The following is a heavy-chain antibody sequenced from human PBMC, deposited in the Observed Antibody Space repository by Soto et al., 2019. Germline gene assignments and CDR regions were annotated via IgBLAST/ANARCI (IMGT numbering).Heavy chain of an antibody. CDR3: AKEEVSSGLPLGFDY. Sequence: GGSLSLSCAASGFTFSSYAMSWVRQAPGKGLEWVSAISGSGGSTYYADSVKGRFTISRDNSKKTLYLQMNSLRAEDTAVYYCAKEEVSSGLPLGFDYWGQGTLVTVSS. CDR1: GFTFSSYA. D-gene: IGHD6-19*01. CDR2: ISGSGGST. V-gene: IGHV3-23*01. J-gene: IGHJ4*02.